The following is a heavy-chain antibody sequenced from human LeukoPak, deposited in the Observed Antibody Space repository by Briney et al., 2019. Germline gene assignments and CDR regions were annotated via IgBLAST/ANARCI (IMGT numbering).Heavy chain of an antibody. CDR3: ARDFRGGTGGLDY. Sequence: SETLSLTCTVSGGSISSYYWSWIRQPPGKGLEWIGYMYYSGSTYYNPSLQSRVTISLDTSKNQFSLNLSSLTAADTAVYYCARDFRGGTGGLDYWGQGTLVTVSS. J-gene: IGHJ4*02. CDR1: GGSISSYY. CDR2: MYYSGST. V-gene: IGHV4-30-4*01. D-gene: IGHD3/OR15-3a*01.